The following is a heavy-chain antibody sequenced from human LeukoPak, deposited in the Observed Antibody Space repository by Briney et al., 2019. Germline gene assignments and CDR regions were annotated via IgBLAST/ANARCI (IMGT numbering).Heavy chain of an antibody. Sequence: ASVKVSCKASGYTFTSYDINWVRQATGQGLEWMGWMNPNSGNTGYAQKFQGRVTMTRNTSISTAYMELGSLRSEDTAVYYCARAPEWGKANYYYYMDVWSKGTTVTVSS. D-gene: IGHD1-26*01. CDR3: ARAPEWGKANYYYYMDV. CDR1: GYTFTSYD. J-gene: IGHJ6*03. CDR2: MNPNSGNT. V-gene: IGHV1-8*01.